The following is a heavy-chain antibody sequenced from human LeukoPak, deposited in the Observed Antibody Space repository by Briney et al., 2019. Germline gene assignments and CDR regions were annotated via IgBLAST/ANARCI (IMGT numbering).Heavy chain of an antibody. CDR1: GGSFSGYY. J-gene: IGHJ5*02. V-gene: IGHV4-59*01. CDR2: IYYSGST. CDR3: ARGVVAARFWFDP. D-gene: IGHD2-15*01. Sequence: PSETLSLTCAVYGGSFSGYYWSWTRQPPGKGLEWIGYIYYSGSTNYNPSLKSRVTISVDTSKNQFSLKLSSVTAADTAVYYCARGVVAARFWFDPWGQGTLVTVSS.